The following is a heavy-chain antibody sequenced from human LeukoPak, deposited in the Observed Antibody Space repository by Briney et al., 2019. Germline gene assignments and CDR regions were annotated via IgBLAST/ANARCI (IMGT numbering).Heavy chain of an antibody. D-gene: IGHD3-22*01. V-gene: IGHV5-51*01. CDR1: GYSFTSYW. J-gene: IGHJ1*01. CDR3: ASPPPYDSSGYASPEYFQH. CDR2: IYPGDSDT. Sequence: GESLKISCKGSGYSFTSYWIGWVRQMPGKGLEWVGIIYPGDSDTRYSPSFQGHVTISAHKSISTAYLQWSSLKASDTAMYYCASPPPYDSSGYASPEYFQHWGQGTLVTVSS.